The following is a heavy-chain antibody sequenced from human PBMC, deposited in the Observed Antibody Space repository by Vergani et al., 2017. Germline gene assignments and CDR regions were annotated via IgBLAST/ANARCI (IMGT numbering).Heavy chain of an antibody. CDR2: LYNPGKT. CDR3: ARGLTDYDSGWYSPGWFDP. CDR1: GGSVTSTSYH. J-gene: IGHJ5*02. D-gene: IGHD6-19*01. V-gene: IGHV4-39*01. Sequence: QLQLKESGPGLVKPSETLSLTCDVSGGSVTSTSYHWAWIRLPPGKGLEWIGSLYNPGKTYYNSSLESRLSLSVATSTNQFFMRLNSVTAADTAVYYCARGLTDYDSGWYSPGWFDPWGEEITAIVAS.